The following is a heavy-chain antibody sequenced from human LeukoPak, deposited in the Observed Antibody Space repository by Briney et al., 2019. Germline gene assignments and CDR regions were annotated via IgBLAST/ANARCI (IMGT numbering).Heavy chain of an antibody. V-gene: IGHV3-21*01. Sequence: TGGSLRLSCAASGFTFSSYSMNWVRQAPGKGLEWVSSISSSSSYIYYADSVKGRFTISRDNAKNSLYLQMNSLRAEDTAVYYCARDAAGGSGYYLDYWGQGTLVTVSS. CDR1: GFTFSSYS. CDR2: ISSSSSYI. CDR3: ARDAAGGSGYYLDY. J-gene: IGHJ4*02. D-gene: IGHD3-3*01.